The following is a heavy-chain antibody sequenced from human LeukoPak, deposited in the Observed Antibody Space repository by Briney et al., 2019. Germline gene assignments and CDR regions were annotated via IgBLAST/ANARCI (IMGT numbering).Heavy chain of an antibody. D-gene: IGHD5-24*01. CDR3: ATDLRDGYNKRDYRDFYFQH. Sequence: ASVKVSCKASGGTFSSYAISWVRQAPGQGLEWMGRIIPILGIANYAQKFQGRVTITADKSTSTAYMELSSLRSEDTAVYYCATDLRDGYNKRDYRDFYFQHWGQGTLVTVSS. CDR1: GGTFSSYA. CDR2: IIPILGIA. J-gene: IGHJ1*01. V-gene: IGHV1-69*04.